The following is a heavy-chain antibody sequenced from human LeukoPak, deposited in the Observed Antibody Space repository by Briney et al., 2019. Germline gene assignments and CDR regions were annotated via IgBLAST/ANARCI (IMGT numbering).Heavy chain of an antibody. CDR3: ARGGRSTVTNPGDEYFQH. J-gene: IGHJ1*01. CDR2: IYYSGST. CDR1: GGSISSYY. Sequence: PSETLSLTCTVSGGSISSYYWSWIRQPPGKGLEWIGYIYYSGSTNYNPSLKSRVTISVDTSKNQFPLKLSSVTAADTAVYYCARGGRSTVTNPGDEYFQHWGQGTLVTVSS. D-gene: IGHD4-17*01. V-gene: IGHV4-59*01.